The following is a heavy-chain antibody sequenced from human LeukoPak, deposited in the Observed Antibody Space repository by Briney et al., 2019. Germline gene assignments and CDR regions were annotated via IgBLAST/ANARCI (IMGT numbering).Heavy chain of an antibody. CDR3: AKEGYSSPSSFDY. Sequence: GGSLRLSCAASGFTFSSYDMHWVRQAPGKGLEWVAVISYDGSNKYYADSVKGRFTISRDNSKNTLYLQINSLRAEDTAVYYCAKEGYSSPSSFDYWGQGTLVTVSS. CDR1: GFTFSSYD. J-gene: IGHJ4*02. D-gene: IGHD6-6*01. CDR2: ISYDGSNK. V-gene: IGHV3-30*18.